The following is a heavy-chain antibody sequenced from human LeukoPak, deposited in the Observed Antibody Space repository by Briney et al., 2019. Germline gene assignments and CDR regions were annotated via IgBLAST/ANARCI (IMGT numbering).Heavy chain of an antibody. CDR3: ARDPTYYYDSSGYVIP. CDR2: IRSSSSYI. V-gene: IGHV3-21*01. CDR1: GFTFSSYS. Sequence: GGSLRLSCAASGFTFSSYSMNWVRQAPGKGREWVSSIRSSSSYIYYADSVKGRFTISRDNAKNSLYLQMNSLRAEDTAVYYCARDPTYYYDSSGYVIPWGQGTLVTVSS. J-gene: IGHJ5*02. D-gene: IGHD3-22*01.